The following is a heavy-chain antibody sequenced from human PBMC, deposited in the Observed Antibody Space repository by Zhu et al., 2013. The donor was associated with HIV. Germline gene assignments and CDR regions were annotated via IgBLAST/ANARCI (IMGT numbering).Heavy chain of an antibody. J-gene: IGHJ6*03. V-gene: IGHV1-8*03. D-gene: IGHD6-6*01. CDR2: MNPNSGNT. CDR3: ARGRRGIAARPSYYYYMDV. CDR1: GYTFTSYD. Sequence: PGASVKVSCKASGYTFTSYDINWVRQATGQGLEWMGWMNPNSGNTGYAQKFQGRVTTTRNTSISTAYMELSSLRSEDTAVYYCARGRRGIAARPSYYYYMDVWGKGTTVTVSS.